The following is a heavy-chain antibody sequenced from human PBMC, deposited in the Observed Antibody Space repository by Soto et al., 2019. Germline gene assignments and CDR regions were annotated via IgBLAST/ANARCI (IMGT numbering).Heavy chain of an antibody. CDR3: ARLAPVRTYYDFWSGYSPVYYGMDV. CDR1: GYSFTSYW. D-gene: IGHD3-3*01. J-gene: IGHJ6*02. Sequence: PGESLKISCKGSGYSFTSYWISWVRQMPGKGLEWMGRIDPSDSYTNYSPSFQGHVTISADKSISTAYLQWSSLKASDTAMYYCARLAPVRTYYDFWSGYSPVYYGMDVWGQGTTVTV. V-gene: IGHV5-10-1*01. CDR2: IDPSDSYT.